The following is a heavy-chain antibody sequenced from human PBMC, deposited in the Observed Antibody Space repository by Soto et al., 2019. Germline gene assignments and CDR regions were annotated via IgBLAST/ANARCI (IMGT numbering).Heavy chain of an antibody. J-gene: IGHJ4*02. CDR1: GVSFNSYG. D-gene: IGHD2-2*03. Sequence: QVQLQQSGAEVKRPGSSVKVSCKASGVSFNSYGFAWVRQAPGQGLEWLGKITPALNLTNYAQSLQGRVTITADTSTSTLYLELTSLTSKDTAVYYCAWMKMARLDHWGQGTLVTVSS. V-gene: IGHV1-69*09. CDR3: AWMKMARLDH. CDR2: ITPALNLT.